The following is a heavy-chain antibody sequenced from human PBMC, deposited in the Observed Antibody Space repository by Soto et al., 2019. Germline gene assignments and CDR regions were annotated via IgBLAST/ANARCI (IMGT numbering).Heavy chain of an antibody. D-gene: IGHD3-16*02. CDR2: IIPILGIA. Sequence: QVQLVQSGAEVKKPGSSVKVSCKASVGTFSSYTISWVRQAPGQGLEWMGRIIPILGIANYAHKVQGRVTITADKSTSTAYMELSSLRSGDTAVYYCARDKGSFYYYYGMDVWGQGTTVTVSS. J-gene: IGHJ6*02. CDR1: VGTFSSYT. CDR3: ARDKGSFYYYYGMDV. V-gene: IGHV1-69*08.